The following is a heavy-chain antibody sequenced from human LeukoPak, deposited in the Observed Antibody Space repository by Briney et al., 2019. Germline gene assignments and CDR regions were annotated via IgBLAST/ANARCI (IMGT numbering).Heavy chain of an antibody. CDR3: ARDYGDYHFDY. J-gene: IGHJ4*02. CDR2: IYHSGST. Sequence: SETLSLTCTVSGGSISSGGYYWSWIRQPPGKGLEWIGYIYHSGSTYYNPSLKSRVTISVDTSKNQFSLKLSSVTAADTAVYYCARDYGDYHFDYWGQGTLVTVSS. D-gene: IGHD4-17*01. CDR1: GGSISSGGYY. V-gene: IGHV4-30-2*01.